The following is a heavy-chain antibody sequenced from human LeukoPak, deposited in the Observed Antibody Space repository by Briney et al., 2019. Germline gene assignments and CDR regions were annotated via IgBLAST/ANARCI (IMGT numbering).Heavy chain of an antibody. J-gene: IGHJ4*02. CDR2: ISGSGETT. CDR3: AKKIDSGSYPLDY. Sequence: GGSLRLSCAASGFTFGSFSMSWVRQAPGKGLEWVSVISGSGETTFHADSVRGRFTISRDNSKSTLYLQMTSLRAEDTGVYYRAKKIDSGSYPLDYWGQGTLVTISS. D-gene: IGHD3-10*01. V-gene: IGHV3-23*01. CDR1: GFTFGSFS.